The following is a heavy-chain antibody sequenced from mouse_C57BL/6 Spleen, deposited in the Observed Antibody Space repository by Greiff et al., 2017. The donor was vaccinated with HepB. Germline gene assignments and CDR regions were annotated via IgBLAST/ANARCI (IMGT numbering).Heavy chain of an antibody. CDR2: ISYDGSN. CDR1: GYSITSGYY. V-gene: IGHV3-6*01. Sequence: EVKLLESGPGLVKPSQSLSLTCSVTGYSITSGYYWNWIRQFPGNKLEWMGYISYDGSNNYNPSLKNRISITRDTSKNQFFLKLNSVTTEDTATYYCARRQLRLHFDYWGQGTTLTVSS. D-gene: IGHD3-2*02. J-gene: IGHJ2*01. CDR3: ARRQLRLHFDY.